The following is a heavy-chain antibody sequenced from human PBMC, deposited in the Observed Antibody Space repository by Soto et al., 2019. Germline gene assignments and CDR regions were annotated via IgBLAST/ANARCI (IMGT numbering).Heavy chain of an antibody. CDR3: VKRSTCTSIRCHLAPFEY. CDR2: MSGSGVTT. D-gene: IGHD2-2*01. V-gene: IGHV3-23*01. J-gene: IGHJ4*02. Sequence: EVQLLESGGGLVQPGGSLTLSCAASGFTFSSYAMSWVRQAPGKGLEWVSAMSGSGVTTHHADSVNGRFTISRGNYKDPRYLHLNRLRAEETAGFYCVKRSTCTSIRCHLAPFEYWGQGTLVTVSS. CDR1: GFTFSSYA.